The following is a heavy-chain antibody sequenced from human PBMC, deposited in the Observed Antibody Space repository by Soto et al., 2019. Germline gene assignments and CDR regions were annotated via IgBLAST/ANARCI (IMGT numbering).Heavy chain of an antibody. D-gene: IGHD4-17*01. J-gene: IGHJ4*02. V-gene: IGHV3-66*01. CDR2: IYTGGTT. CDR1: GFTVSSND. Sequence: EVQLVESGGGLVQPGGSLRLSCAASGFTVSSNDMNWVRQAPGKGLQWVSVIYTGGTTYYADSVKGRFTISRDNSNNTVFLEMNGLRGEDTAVYYCARGRTTVVHFDSCGQGTQVTVSS. CDR3: ARGRTTVVHFDS.